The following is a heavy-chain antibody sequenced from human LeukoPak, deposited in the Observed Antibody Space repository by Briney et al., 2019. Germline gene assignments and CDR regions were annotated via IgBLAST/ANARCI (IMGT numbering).Heavy chain of an antibody. V-gene: IGHV3-48*02. CDR2: ISSGSKTI. Sequence: GGSLRLSCAASGFSFSNYNMNWVRQAPGKGLEWVSYISSGSKTIHYADSVKGRFTISRDNAKNSLYLQMNSLRDEDTAVYYCAASRSNPSCYGVDYWGQGTLVTVSS. D-gene: IGHD2-2*01. CDR1: GFSFSNYN. J-gene: IGHJ4*02. CDR3: AASRSNPSCYGVDY.